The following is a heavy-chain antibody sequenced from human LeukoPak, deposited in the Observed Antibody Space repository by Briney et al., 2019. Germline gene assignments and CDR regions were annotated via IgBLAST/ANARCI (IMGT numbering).Heavy chain of an antibody. CDR3: ARVGGVDTAMIGFYYYYYMDV. CDR1: GYTFTSYY. V-gene: IGHV1-46*01. Sequence: ASVKVSCKASGYTFTSYYMHWVRQAPGQGLEWMGIINPSGGSTSYAQKFQGRVTMTRDMSTSTVYMELSSLRSEDTAVYYCARVGGVDTAMIGFYYYYYMDVWGKGTTVTVSS. J-gene: IGHJ6*03. CDR2: INPSGGST. D-gene: IGHD5-18*01.